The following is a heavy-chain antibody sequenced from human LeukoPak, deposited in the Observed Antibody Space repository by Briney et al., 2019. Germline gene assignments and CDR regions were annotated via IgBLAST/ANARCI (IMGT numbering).Heavy chain of an antibody. D-gene: IGHD2-15*01. CDR1: GFTFSSYA. Sequence: GGSLRLSCAASGFTFSSYAMHWVRQAPGKGLEWVTVISYDGSDKYYADSVKGRFTISRDNSKNTVYLHMNSLRPEDTAVYLCARDPKRYCSGVSCYLDYWGQGTLVTVSS. V-gene: IGHV3-30-3*01. J-gene: IGHJ4*02. CDR3: ARDPKRYCSGVSCYLDY. CDR2: ISYDGSDK.